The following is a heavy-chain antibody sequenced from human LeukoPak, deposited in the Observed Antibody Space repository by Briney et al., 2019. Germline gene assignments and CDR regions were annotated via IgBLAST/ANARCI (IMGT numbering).Heavy chain of an antibody. CDR3: ASGSLAAAGTAYYYYYYMDV. Sequence: ASVKVSCKASGYTFTGYYMHWVRQAPGQGLEWMGWINPNSGGTNYAQKFQGRVTMTRDTSISTAYMELSRLRSDDTAVYYCASGSLAAAGTAYYYYYYMDVWGKGNTVAVSS. D-gene: IGHD6-13*01. CDR1: GYTFTGYY. V-gene: IGHV1-2*02. J-gene: IGHJ6*03. CDR2: INPNSGGT.